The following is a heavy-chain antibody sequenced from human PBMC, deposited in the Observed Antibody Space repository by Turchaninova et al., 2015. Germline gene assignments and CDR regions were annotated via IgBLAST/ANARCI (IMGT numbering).Heavy chain of an antibody. CDR1: GYSIRSGYY. CDR3: ARHGRNWGNFDY. CDR2: IYYSGNT. D-gene: IGHD7-27*01. Sequence: QVQLQESDPGLAKPSETRSLPCDVSGYSIRSGYYWGWIRQPPGKGLGWIGSIYYSGNTYFNPSLKSRVTTSLDTSKNQFSLTLRSVTAADTALYYCARHGRNWGNFDYWGQGTLVTVSS. J-gene: IGHJ4*02. V-gene: IGHV4-38-2*01.